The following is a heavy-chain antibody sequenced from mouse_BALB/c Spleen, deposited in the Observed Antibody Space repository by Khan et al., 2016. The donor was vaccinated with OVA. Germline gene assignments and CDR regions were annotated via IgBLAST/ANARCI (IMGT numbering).Heavy chain of an antibody. D-gene: IGHD1-1*01. J-gene: IGHJ1*01. CDR1: GYTFSSYW. Sequence: QVQLQQSGAELMEPGASVKISCKATGYTFSSYWIEWVKQRPGHGLEWIGEILPGSGSTNYNEKFKGKATFTADTSSNTAYMQLSSLTSEDSAVYYCARSGDGSSYWYFDVWGAGTTVTVSS. CDR2: ILPGSGST. V-gene: IGHV1-9*01. CDR3: ARSGDGSSYWYFDV.